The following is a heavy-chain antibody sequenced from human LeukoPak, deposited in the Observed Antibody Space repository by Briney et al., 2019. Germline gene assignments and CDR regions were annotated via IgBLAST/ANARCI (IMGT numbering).Heavy chain of an antibody. CDR1: GYTFTGYY. V-gene: IGHV1-2*02. CDR2: INPNSGGT. CDR3: ARDRVPYSSSCSDY. J-gene: IGHJ4*02. D-gene: IGHD6-13*01. Sequence: AAVKVSCKASGYTFTGYYMHWVRQAPGQGLEWMGWINPNSGGTNYAQKFRGRVTMTRDTSTSTAYMELSRLRSDDTAVYYCARDRVPYSSSCSDYWGQGTLVTVSS.